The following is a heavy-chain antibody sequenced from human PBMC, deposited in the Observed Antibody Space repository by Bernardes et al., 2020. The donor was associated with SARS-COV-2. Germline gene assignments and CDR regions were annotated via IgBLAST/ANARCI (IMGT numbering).Heavy chain of an antibody. CDR3: ATAPAVVTASWFDP. J-gene: IGHJ5*02. CDR2: FDPEDGET. Sequence: ASVKVSCKVSGYTLTDLSMHWVRQAPGKGLEWLGGFDPEDGETIYAQKFQGRVTMTEDTSTDTAYMELSSLRSEDTAVYYCATAPAVVTASWFDPWGQGTLVTVSS. V-gene: IGHV1-24*01. D-gene: IGHD2-21*02. CDR1: GYTLTDLS.